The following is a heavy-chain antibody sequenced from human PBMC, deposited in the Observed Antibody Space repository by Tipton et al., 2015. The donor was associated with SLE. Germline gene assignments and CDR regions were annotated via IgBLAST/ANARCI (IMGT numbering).Heavy chain of an antibody. D-gene: IGHD3/OR15-3a*01. J-gene: IGHJ4*02. CDR1: GFTFSSYW. V-gene: IGHV3-74*01. CDR3: ARDGLRGIGKFFDY. CDR2: INSDGSST. Sequence: SLRLSCAGSGFTFSSYWMHWVRQAPGKGLVWVSRINSDGSSTNYADSVKGRFTISRDNSKNTLDLQMGSLRAEDTAVYYCARDGLRGIGKFFDYWGQGTLVTVSS.